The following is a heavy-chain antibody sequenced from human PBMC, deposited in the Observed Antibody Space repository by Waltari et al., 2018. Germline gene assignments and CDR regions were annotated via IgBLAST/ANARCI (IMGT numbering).Heavy chain of an antibody. Sequence: QVHLVQSGAEVRMPGSSVKVSCKASGDTFKGYAINWVRQAPGQGLEWMGGIILGFRPTDYAQRFQARLTITADESMNTAYMELSSLRSEDTAVFYCARSGLGGNYFDSWGQGTLVRVSS. V-gene: IGHV1-69*12. CDR2: IILGFRPT. CDR3: ARSGLGGNYFDS. D-gene: IGHD1-1*01. J-gene: IGHJ4*02. CDR1: GDTFKGYA.